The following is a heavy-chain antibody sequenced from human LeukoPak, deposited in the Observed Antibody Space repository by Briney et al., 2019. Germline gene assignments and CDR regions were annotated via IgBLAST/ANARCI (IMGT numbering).Heavy chain of an antibody. J-gene: IGHJ5*02. Sequence: ASVKVSCKASGYTFTGYYMHWVRQAPGQGLEWMGWINPNSGGTNCAQKFQGRVTMTRDTSISTAYMELSRLRSDDTAVYYCARSLVVVFWFDPWGQGTLVTVSS. CDR3: ARSLVVVFWFDP. V-gene: IGHV1-2*02. D-gene: IGHD2-2*01. CDR1: GYTFTGYY. CDR2: INPNSGGT.